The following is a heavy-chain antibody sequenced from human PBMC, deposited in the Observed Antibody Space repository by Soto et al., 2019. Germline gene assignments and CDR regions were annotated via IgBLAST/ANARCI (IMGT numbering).Heavy chain of an antibody. J-gene: IGHJ4*02. Sequence: GGSLRLSCAASGFTFSSYGMHWVRQAPGKGLEWVAVISYDGSNKYYADSVKGRFTISRDNSKNTLYLQMNSLSAEDTAVYYCAKAFHGDYDFDYWGQGTLVTVSS. CDR1: GFTFSSYG. V-gene: IGHV3-30*18. D-gene: IGHD4-17*01. CDR2: ISYDGSNK. CDR3: AKAFHGDYDFDY.